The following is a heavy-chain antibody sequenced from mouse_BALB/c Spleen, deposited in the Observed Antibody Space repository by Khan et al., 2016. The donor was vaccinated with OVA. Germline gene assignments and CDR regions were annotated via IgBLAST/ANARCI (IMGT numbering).Heavy chain of an antibody. CDR1: GFSLTGYG. Sequence: VQLKESGPGLVAPSQSLSITCTVSGFSLTGYGVNWVRQPPGKGLEWLGMIWSDGSTDYNSALKSRLSISKDNSKSQVFLKMNSLQTDDTARYYCARELRLGGFANGGQGTLVTVSA. D-gene: IGHD1-2*01. V-gene: IGHV2-6-7*01. CDR3: ARELRLGGFAN. J-gene: IGHJ3*01. CDR2: IWSDGST.